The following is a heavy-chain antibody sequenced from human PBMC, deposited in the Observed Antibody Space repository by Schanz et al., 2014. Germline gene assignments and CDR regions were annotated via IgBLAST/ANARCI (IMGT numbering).Heavy chain of an antibody. V-gene: IGHV1-69*09. CDR1: GYTFIDYS. CDR3: ASLIGTTSAHFYGMDV. Sequence: QVRLVQSGAEVKKPGASVKVSCKASGYTFIDYSLNWVRQAPGQGPQWMGRISPLLGVANYAQEFQGRLTITADTSTSTAYMELSSLRSEDTAVYFCASLIGTTSAHFYGMDVWGQGTTVTVSS. D-gene: IGHD1-7*01. CDR2: ISPLLGVA. J-gene: IGHJ6*02.